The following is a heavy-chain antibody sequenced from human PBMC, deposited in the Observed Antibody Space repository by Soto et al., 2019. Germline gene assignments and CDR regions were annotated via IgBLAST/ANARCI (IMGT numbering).Heavy chain of an antibody. Sequence: QLQLQESGPGLVEPSETLSLTCSVSGDSMSSYYWSWIRQSAEKGLEWIGRISATGTTSYIPSLKSRITLSVDTSKNQFSLNLKFVTAADTAVYFCAGEQSGGANFWGQGTLVTVS. J-gene: IGHJ3*01. CDR2: ISATGTT. CDR3: AGEQSGGANF. CDR1: GDSMSSYY. V-gene: IGHV4-4*07. D-gene: IGHD3-16*01.